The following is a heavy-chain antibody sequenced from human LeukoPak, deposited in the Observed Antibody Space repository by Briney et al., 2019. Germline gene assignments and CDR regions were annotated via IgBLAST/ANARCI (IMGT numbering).Heavy chain of an antibody. CDR1: GDTFSNYD. D-gene: IGHD6-13*01. J-gene: IGHJ4*02. Sequence: SVKVSCKASGDTFSNYDVTWVRQAPGQGLEWMGGIIPVFDTAKYAQNFQGRVTMTTDESSSTAYMELYSLRSEDTAVYYCALSAEKQLVYFDFWGQGTPVTVSS. CDR2: IIPVFDTA. V-gene: IGHV1-69*05. CDR3: ALSAEKQLVYFDF.